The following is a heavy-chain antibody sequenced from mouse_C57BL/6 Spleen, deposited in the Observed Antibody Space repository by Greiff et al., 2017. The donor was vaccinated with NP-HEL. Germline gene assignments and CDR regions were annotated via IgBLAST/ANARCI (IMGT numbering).Heavy chain of an antibody. J-gene: IGHJ1*03. Sequence: VQLQQSGTELVKPGASVKLSCKASGYTFTSYWMHWVKQRPGQGLEWIGNINPSNGGTNYNEKFKSKATLTVDKSSSTAYMQLSSLTSEDSAVYYCARDPYYYGSSYGYFDVWGTGTTVTVSS. V-gene: IGHV1-53*01. CDR3: ARDPYYYGSSYGYFDV. D-gene: IGHD1-1*01. CDR2: INPSNGGT. CDR1: GYTFTSYW.